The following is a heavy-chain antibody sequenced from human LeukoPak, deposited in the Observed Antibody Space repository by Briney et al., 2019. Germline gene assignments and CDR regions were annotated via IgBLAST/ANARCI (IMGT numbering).Heavy chain of an antibody. V-gene: IGHV4-4*07. Sequence: SETLSLTCTVSSGSISTYYWNWIRQPAGKGLEWIGRIYTTGITNYNPSLKSRVSVSVDTSKNQFSLKLSSVTAADTAVYYCARGKVVAGTPGQNSWDSWGRGTLVTVSS. CDR3: ARGKVVAGTPGQNSWDS. J-gene: IGHJ4*02. CDR1: SGSISTYY. D-gene: IGHD6-19*01. CDR2: IYTTGIT.